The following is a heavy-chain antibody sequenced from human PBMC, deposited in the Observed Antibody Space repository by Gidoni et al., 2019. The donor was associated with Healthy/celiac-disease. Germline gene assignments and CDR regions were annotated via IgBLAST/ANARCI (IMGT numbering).Heavy chain of an antibody. CDR2: IKTKTDGGTT. D-gene: IGHD1-26*01. V-gene: IGHV3-15*01. CDR3: TTPPEYSGSYYGHY. CDR1: GFTFSNAW. J-gene: IGHJ4*02. Sequence: EVQLVESGGGLVKPGGSLRLSCAASGFTFSNAWMTWVRQAPGKGLEGVGRIKTKTDGGTTDYAAPVKGRFTISRDDSKNTLYLQMNSLKTEDTAVYYCTTPPEYSGSYYGHYWGQGTLVTVSS.